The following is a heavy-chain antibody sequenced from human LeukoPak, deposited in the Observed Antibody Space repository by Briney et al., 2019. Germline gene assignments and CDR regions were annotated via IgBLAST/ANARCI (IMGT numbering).Heavy chain of an antibody. J-gene: IGHJ6*02. Sequence: PSETLSLTCIVSGGSISRSSYYWGWLRQPPGKGLEWIGSISDSGSTYYSPSLKSRVTISVDTSKNQLSLKLSSVTAADTAVYYCARAKSYYDSSGSPNYYYYGMDVWGQGTTVTVSS. V-gene: IGHV4-39*07. CDR2: ISDSGST. D-gene: IGHD3-22*01. CDR3: ARAKSYYDSSGSPNYYYYGMDV. CDR1: GGSISRSSYY.